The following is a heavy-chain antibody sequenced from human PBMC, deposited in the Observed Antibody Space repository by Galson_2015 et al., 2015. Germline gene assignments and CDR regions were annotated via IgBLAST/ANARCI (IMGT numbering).Heavy chain of an antibody. Sequence: SLRLSCAASGFTFNTYPMNWVRQAPGKGLEWVSYISSRGGTIYYADSVKGRFTISRDSAKNSLYLQMNTLRAEDTAVYYCARENSYSSSWYYSDCWGQGTLVTVSS. CDR2: ISSRGGTI. J-gene: IGHJ4*02. D-gene: IGHD6-13*01. V-gene: IGHV3-48*03. CDR3: ARENSYSSSWYYSDC. CDR1: GFTFNTYP.